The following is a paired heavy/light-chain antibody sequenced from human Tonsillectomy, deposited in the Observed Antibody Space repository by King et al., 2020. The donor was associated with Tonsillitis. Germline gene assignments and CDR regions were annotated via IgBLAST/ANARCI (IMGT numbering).Light chain of an antibody. Sequence: EVVMTQSPVTLSVSPGERATLSCRASQSVSHNLAWYQQKHGQAPRLLIYGASTRATGIPARFSGSGSGTEFTLTISSLQSEDFAVYYCQQYDNWPPLTFGAGTKVEIK. CDR1: QSVSHN. J-gene: IGKJ4*01. V-gene: IGKV3-15*01. CDR3: QQYDNWPPLT. CDR2: GAS.
Heavy chain of an antibody. CDR3: VRNFLGQGRIAAAYFAH. D-gene: IGHD6-13*01. CDR2: IFYDGSNK. Sequence: QVQLVESGGAVVQPGRSLRLSCAASGFTFSNYGMHWVRQAPGKGLEWVAIIFYDGSNKYYADSVKGRFTISRDNTKNTLYLEMGSLRAEDTAIYYCVRNFLGQGRIAAAYFAHWGPGTLVTVSS. V-gene: IGHV3-33*01. J-gene: IGHJ5*02. CDR1: GFTFSNYG.